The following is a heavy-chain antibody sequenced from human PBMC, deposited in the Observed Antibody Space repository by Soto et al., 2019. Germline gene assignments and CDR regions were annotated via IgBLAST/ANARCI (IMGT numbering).Heavy chain of an antibody. Sequence: SETLSLTCTVSGGSISSYYWSWIRQPPGKGLEWIGYIYYSGSTNYNPSLKSRVTISVDTSKNQFSLKLSSVTAADTAVYYCARHSGGYFDYWGKGTLVTVSS. CDR2: IYYSGST. D-gene: IGHD1-26*01. V-gene: IGHV4-59*01. J-gene: IGHJ4*02. CDR3: ARHSGGYFDY. CDR1: GGSISSYY.